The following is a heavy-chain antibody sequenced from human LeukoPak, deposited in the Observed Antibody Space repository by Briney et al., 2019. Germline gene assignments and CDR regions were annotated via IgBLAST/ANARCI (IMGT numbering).Heavy chain of an antibody. V-gene: IGHV4-59*01. CDR2: IYDRGST. J-gene: IGHJ4*02. CDR3: TRGRTFDN. CDR1: GGSISSYY. Sequence: SETLSLTCTVSGGSISSYYWSWIRQPPGKGLEWIGNIYDRGSTKYNPSLKSRVTISVDTSKNQFSLRLSSVTAADTAAYYCTRGRTFDNWGQGTLVTVSS.